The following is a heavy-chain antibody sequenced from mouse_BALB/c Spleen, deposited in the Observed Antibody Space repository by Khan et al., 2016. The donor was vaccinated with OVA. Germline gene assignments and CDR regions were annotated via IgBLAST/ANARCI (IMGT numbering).Heavy chain of an antibody. Sequence: QIQLVQSGPEVKKPGETVKISCKASGHTFTKFGMNWVKQAPGKGLKWMGWINTSTGEPTYADDFNGRFAFSLETSASTAYLQINNLKNEDTATYFCARPPYFSYVLDNWGQGTSVTVSS. CDR2: INTSTGEP. CDR1: GHTFTKFG. D-gene: IGHD2-10*01. J-gene: IGHJ4*01. CDR3: ARPPYFSYVLDN. V-gene: IGHV9-3-1*01.